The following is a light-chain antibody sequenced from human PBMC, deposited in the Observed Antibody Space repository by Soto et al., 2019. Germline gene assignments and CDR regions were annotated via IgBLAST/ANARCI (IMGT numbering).Light chain of an antibody. V-gene: IGKV3D-20*02. CDR2: DAS. Sequence: EIVLTQSPGTLSLSPGERATLSCRASQSVSSSYLAWYQHKPGQAPRLLIYDASSRATGIPARFSGSGSGTDFTLTISSLEPEDFAVYYCQQRGNWPSLTFGGGTKVEIK. J-gene: IGKJ4*01. CDR3: QQRGNWPSLT. CDR1: QSVSSSY.